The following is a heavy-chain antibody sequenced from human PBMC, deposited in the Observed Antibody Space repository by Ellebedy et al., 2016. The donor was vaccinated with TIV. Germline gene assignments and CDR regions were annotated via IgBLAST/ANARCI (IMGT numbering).Heavy chain of an antibody. D-gene: IGHD6-19*01. Sequence: GESLKISCAASGFTFSDYYMSWIRQAPGKGLEWVSYISSSGSTIYYADSVKGRFTISRDNAKNSLYLQMNSLRAEDTAVYYCARVSVAGTDYWGQGTLVTVSS. J-gene: IGHJ4*02. CDR1: GFTFSDYY. CDR3: ARVSVAGTDY. CDR2: ISSSGSTI. V-gene: IGHV3-11*01.